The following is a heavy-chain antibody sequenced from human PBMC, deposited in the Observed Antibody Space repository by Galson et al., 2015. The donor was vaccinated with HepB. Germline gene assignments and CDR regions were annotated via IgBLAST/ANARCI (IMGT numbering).Heavy chain of an antibody. Sequence: SLRLSCAVSGFTFSGSWMRWVRQIPGKGLESVANIKQDGSEQYYVVSVKGRFTISRDNGKNSLYLQMNSLRADDTAVYYCATAVRGRAFDYWGQGTVVTVAS. D-gene: IGHD5-12*01. V-gene: IGHV3-7*03. J-gene: IGHJ4*02. CDR3: ATAVRGRAFDY. CDR1: GFTFSGSW. CDR2: IKQDGSEQ.